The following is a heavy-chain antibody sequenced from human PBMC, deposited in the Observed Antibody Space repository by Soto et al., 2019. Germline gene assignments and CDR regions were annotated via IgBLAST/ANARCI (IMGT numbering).Heavy chain of an antibody. D-gene: IGHD3-3*01. CDR2: IYWDDDK. Sequence: QITLKESGPTLVKPTQTLTLTCTFSGFSLSTSGVGVGWIRQPPGKALEWLALIYWDDDKRYSPSLKSRLTIXKXTXXNQVVLTMTNMDPVDTATYYCAHRGSGDYGWYFDLWGRGTLVTVSS. CDR3: AHRGSGDYGWYFDL. J-gene: IGHJ2*01. CDR1: GFSLSTSGVG. V-gene: IGHV2-5*02.